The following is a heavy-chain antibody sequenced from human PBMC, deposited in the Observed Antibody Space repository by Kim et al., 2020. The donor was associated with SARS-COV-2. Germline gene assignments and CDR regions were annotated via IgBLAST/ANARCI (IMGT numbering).Heavy chain of an antibody. CDR3: ARGQVGSVTFYDPLFDF. Sequence: VTGRFTISRDTSKNTLYLQMDSLRLDDTAVYYCARGQVGSVTFYDPLFDFWGQGTLVTVST. V-gene: IGHV3-30*01. D-gene: IGHD3-10*01. J-gene: IGHJ4*02.